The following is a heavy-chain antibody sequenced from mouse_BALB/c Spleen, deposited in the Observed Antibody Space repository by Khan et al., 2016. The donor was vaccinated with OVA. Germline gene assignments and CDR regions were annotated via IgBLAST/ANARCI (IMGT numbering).Heavy chain of an antibody. V-gene: IGHV2-6-1*01. CDR3: ARQPYYHYYIMDY. CDR2: IWSDGSA. J-gene: IGHJ4*01. D-gene: IGHD2-10*01. Sequence: QVQLKESGPGLVAPSQSLSITCTISGFSLTNYGVHWVRQPPGKGLEWLVVIWSDGSATFNSAFKSRLSISKDNSKNQVFFKMNSLQTDDTAMYYCARQPYYHYYIMDYWGQGTSVTVSS. CDR1: GFSLTNYG.